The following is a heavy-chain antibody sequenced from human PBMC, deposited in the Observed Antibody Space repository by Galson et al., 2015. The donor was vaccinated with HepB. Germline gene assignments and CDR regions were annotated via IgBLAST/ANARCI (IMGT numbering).Heavy chain of an antibody. CDR3: ARVRQNTVFYGLDV. J-gene: IGHJ6*02. CDR1: GFTFNSYA. D-gene: IGHD3-3*01. Sequence: SLRLSCAASGFTFNSYAMHWVRQAPGKGLEWVALISYNGNTKYSAGSVKGRFTLSRDNYKNMLSLQMNSLTAEDTAVYYCARVRQNTVFYGLDVWGQGTTVIVSS. V-gene: IGHV3-30-3*01. CDR2: ISYNGNTK.